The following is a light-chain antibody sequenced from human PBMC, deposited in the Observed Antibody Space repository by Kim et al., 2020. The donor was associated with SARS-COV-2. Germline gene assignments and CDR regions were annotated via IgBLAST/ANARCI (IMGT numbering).Light chain of an antibody. CDR2: EDN. CDR1: SGSVARNY. V-gene: IGLV6-57*03. CDR3: QSYDSSNHV. J-gene: IGLJ1*01. Sequence: GKQVTPTCTRSSGSVARNYVQWYQQRPGSGPTPVIYEDNHRPSGVPDRFSGSIDSSSNSASLTSSGLKTEDEADYYCQSYDSSNHVFGTGTKVTVL.